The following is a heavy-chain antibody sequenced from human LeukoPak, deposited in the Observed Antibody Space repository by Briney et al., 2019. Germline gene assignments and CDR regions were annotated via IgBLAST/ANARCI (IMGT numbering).Heavy chain of an antibody. CDR1: GFTFTDHY. J-gene: IGHJ4*02. Sequence: PGGSLRLSCAASGFTFTDHYMSWVRQAPGKGLEWVSYISSGGDIMYYADSVKGRFTVSRDNAKNSLYLQMNSLRAEDTALYYCAKDMEVGAVDYWGQGTLVTVSS. CDR2: ISSGGDIM. D-gene: IGHD1-26*01. V-gene: IGHV3-11*01. CDR3: AKDMEVGAVDY.